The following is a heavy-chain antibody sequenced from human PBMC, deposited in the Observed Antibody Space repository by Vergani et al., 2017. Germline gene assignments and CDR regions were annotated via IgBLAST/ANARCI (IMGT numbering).Heavy chain of an antibody. CDR3: ARDWGPWDIVVVGNY. J-gene: IGHJ4*02. CDR2: IKNTGDST. Sequence: EVQLLQSEGAVVQPGGSLRLSCVASGFTFSRHAMSWVRQGHGQGLEWVSSIKNTGDSTHYADSVKGRFTISRDNSKNTLYLQRNSLRVEDTAVYYCARDWGPWDIVVVGNYWGQGTLVTVSS. D-gene: IGHD2-2*01. CDR1: GFTFSRHA. V-gene: IGHV3-23*01.